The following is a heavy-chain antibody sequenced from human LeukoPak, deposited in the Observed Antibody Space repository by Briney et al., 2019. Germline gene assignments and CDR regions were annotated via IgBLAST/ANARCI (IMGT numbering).Heavy chain of an antibody. Sequence: GESLKISFKGSGYSFNSYWIGWGRQMPGKGLEWMGIIYPGDSDTRYSPSFQGQVTISADKSISTAYLQWSSLKASDTAMYYCARVADRGVAAAGLYYYYYGMDVWGQRTTVTVSS. D-gene: IGHD6-13*01. J-gene: IGHJ6*02. CDR1: GYSFNSYW. CDR3: ARVADRGVAAAGLYYYYYGMDV. CDR2: IYPGDSDT. V-gene: IGHV5-51*01.